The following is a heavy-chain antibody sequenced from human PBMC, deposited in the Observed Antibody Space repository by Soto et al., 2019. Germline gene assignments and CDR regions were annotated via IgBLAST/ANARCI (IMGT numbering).Heavy chain of an antibody. J-gene: IGHJ4*02. V-gene: IGHV3-11*01. D-gene: IGHD3-10*01. CDR3: ARDVFYGSGNYYNIQPFDY. CDR1: GFTFSDYS. CDR2: ISSTGGTI. Sequence: GGTLRLSCSASGFTFSDYSMSWIRHAPGKGLQWVSYISSTGGTIYYADSVKGRFTISRDNAKNSLYLQMNSLRAEATAVFYCARDVFYGSGNYYNIQPFDYWGQGALVTVSS.